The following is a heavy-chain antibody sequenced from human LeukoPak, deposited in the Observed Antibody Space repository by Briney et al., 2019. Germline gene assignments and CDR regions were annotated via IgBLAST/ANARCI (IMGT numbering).Heavy chain of an antibody. CDR3: ARGHRGGGSYSYYYYYMDV. D-gene: IGHD1-26*01. Sequence: SETLSLTCTVSGGSISNYDRSWIRQPAGKGLEWIGRIYTSGSTNYNPSLKSRVTISVDTSKNQFSLKLSSVTAADTAVYYCARGHRGGGSYSYYYYYMDVWGKGTTVTVSS. J-gene: IGHJ6*03. CDR1: GGSISNYD. V-gene: IGHV4-4*07. CDR2: IYTSGST.